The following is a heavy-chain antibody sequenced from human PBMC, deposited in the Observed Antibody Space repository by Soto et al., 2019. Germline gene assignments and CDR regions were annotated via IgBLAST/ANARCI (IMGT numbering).Heavy chain of an antibody. J-gene: IGHJ4*02. CDR3: AIGLDYYGSGSYYNVYYFAY. CDR2: MNPNSGNT. D-gene: IGHD3-10*01. V-gene: IGHV1-8*01. Sequence: QVQLVQSGAEVKKPGASVKVSCKASGYTFTSYDINWVRQATGQGLEWMGWMNPNSGNTGYAQKFQGRVTMTRNTSISTAYMELRSLRSEDTAVYYCAIGLDYYGSGSYYNVYYFAYWGQGTLVTVSS. CDR1: GYTFTSYD.